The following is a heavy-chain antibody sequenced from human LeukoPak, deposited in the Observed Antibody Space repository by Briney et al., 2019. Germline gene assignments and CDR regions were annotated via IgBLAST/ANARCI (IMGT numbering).Heavy chain of an antibody. CDR2: IYRGGST. CDR1: GFTVSSNY. Sequence: AGSLTLSCAASGFTVSSNYMNWVRQAPGKGLEWVSVIYRGGSTQYPASVKGRFTISRDTSKNTVYLQMTGLRAEDTAVYYWARGGVRQQLVEIYFAHWGQGTLVTFS. J-gene: IGHJ4*02. CDR3: ARGGVRQQLVEIYFAH. D-gene: IGHD6-13*01. V-gene: IGHV3-53*01.